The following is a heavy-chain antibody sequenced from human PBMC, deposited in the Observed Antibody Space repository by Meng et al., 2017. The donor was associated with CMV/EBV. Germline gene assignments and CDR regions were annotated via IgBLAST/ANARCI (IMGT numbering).Heavy chain of an antibody. CDR2: IYYSGST. CDR1: AGSIRRGDYY. Sequence: HLQDSRPGLVKPSPPLSLTCTVSAGSIRRGDYYWSWIRQPPGKGLEWIGYIYYSGSTYYNPSLKSRVTISVDTSKNQFSLKLSSVTAADTAVYYCAREGDNPFDYWGQGTLVTVSS. J-gene: IGHJ4*02. V-gene: IGHV4-30-4*08. D-gene: IGHD2-21*02. CDR3: AREGDNPFDY.